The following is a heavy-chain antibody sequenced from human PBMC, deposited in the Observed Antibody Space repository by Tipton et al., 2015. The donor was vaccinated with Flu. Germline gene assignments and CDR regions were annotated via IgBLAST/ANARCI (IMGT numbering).Heavy chain of an antibody. D-gene: IGHD3-10*01. CDR1: GYTFSSYG. CDR2: ISPYNGKI. J-gene: IGHJ4*02. Sequence: VQLVQSGAEVKKAGASVKVSCKASGYTFSSYGISWVRQAPGQGLEWMGWISPYNGKIKYAKKFQGRVTMTTDTSTSTAYMELRSLRSDDTAVYYCARDLGSGTYSFADWGQGTLVTVSS. V-gene: IGHV1-18*01. CDR3: ARDLGSGTYSFAD.